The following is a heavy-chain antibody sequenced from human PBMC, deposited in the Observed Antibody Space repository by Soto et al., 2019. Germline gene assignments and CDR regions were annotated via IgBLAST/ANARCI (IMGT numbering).Heavy chain of an antibody. CDR3: ARVLVTIFGVVIIYDYGMDV. CDR2: IIPIFGTA. Sequence: QVQLVQSGAEVKKPGSSVKVSCKASGGTFSSYAISWVRQAPGQGLEWMGGIIPIFGTANYAQKFQGRVTITADESTSTAYMELSSLRSDDTAVYYCARVLVTIFGVVIIYDYGMDVWGQGTTVTVSS. D-gene: IGHD3-3*01. J-gene: IGHJ6*02. CDR1: GGTFSSYA. V-gene: IGHV1-69*01.